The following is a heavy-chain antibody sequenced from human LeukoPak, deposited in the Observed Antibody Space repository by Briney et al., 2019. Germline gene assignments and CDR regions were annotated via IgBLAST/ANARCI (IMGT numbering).Heavy chain of an antibody. V-gene: IGHV3-48*03. J-gene: IGHJ4*02. CDR1: GFSFTSYE. CDR3: ARDYGDLPARVPYFDY. CDR2: ISSSGGTI. Sequence: GGSLRLSCAASGFSFTSYEMNWVRQSPGKGLEWVSYISSSGGTIYYADSVKGRFTISRDNAKNSVYLQMNSLRDEDTAIYYCARDYGDLPARVPYFDYWGQGTLVTVSS. D-gene: IGHD4-17*01.